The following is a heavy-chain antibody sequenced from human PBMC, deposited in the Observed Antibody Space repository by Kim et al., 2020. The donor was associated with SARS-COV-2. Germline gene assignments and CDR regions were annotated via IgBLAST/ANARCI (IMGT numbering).Heavy chain of an antibody. Sequence: ASVKVSCKASGYTFTSYAMHWVRQAPGQRLEWMGWINAGNGNTKYSQKFQGRVTITRDTSASTAYMELSSLRSEDTAVYYCARDRLPRKAEYFQHWGQGTLVTVSS. CDR2: INAGNGNT. CDR3: ARDRLPRKAEYFQH. CDR1: GYTFTSYA. D-gene: IGHD6-25*01. V-gene: IGHV1-3*01. J-gene: IGHJ1*01.